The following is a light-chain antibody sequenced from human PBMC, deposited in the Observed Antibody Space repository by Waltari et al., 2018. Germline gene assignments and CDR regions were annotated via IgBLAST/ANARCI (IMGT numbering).Light chain of an antibody. J-gene: IGLJ2*01. CDR2: DKN. CDR3: QSYDSSLSGSV. CDR1: SPNIGAGYD. Sequence: QSVLTQSPSVSGAPGQRVTISCTGSSPNIGAGYDVHWYQQLPGTAPKLLIYDKNNRPSGVPDRFSGSKSGTSASLAITGLQAEDEADYYCQSYDSSLSGSVFGGGTKLTVL. V-gene: IGLV1-40*01.